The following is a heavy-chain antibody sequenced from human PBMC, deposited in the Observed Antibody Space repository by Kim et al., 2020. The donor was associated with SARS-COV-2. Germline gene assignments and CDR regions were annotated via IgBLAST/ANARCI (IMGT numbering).Heavy chain of an antibody. Sequence: SETLSLTCTVSGGSISSYYWSWIRQPPGKGLEWIGYIYHRGSSNYNPSLKSRVTISVDTSKNQFSLKLISVTAADTAVYYCARDYGEDSGGYYPYYGLDVWGQGTTVTVSS. CDR2: IYHRGSS. D-gene: IGHD3-22*01. J-gene: IGHJ6*02. CDR3: ARDYGEDSGGYYPYYGLDV. CDR1: GGSISSYY. V-gene: IGHV4-59*13.